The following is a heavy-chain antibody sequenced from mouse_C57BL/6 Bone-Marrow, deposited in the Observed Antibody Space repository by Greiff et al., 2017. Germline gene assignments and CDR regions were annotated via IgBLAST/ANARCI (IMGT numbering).Heavy chain of an antibody. D-gene: IGHD4-1*01. Sequence: VQLQQSGAELVRPGASVKLSCTASGFNIKDDYMHWVKQRPEPGLEWIGWIDPENGDTEYASKFQGKATITADTSSNTAYLQLSSLTSEDTAVYYCTLGPNFDYWGQGTTLTVSS. V-gene: IGHV14-4*01. CDR1: GFNIKDDY. CDR3: TLGPNFDY. J-gene: IGHJ2*01. CDR2: IDPENGDT.